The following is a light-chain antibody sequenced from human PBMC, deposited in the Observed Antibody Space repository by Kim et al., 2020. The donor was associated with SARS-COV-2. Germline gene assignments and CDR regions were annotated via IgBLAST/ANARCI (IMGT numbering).Light chain of an antibody. V-gene: IGKV3-20*01. CDR1: QSVGKNF. CDR3: HQYGNSPLT. J-gene: IGKJ4*01. CDR2: EAS. Sequence: LSTGGRATLACRASQSVGKNFLAWYQQKPGQAPRLLIYEASSRATGIPDNFSGSGSGADFTLTISRLKPEDFAVYYCHQYGNSPLTFGGGTKLEI.